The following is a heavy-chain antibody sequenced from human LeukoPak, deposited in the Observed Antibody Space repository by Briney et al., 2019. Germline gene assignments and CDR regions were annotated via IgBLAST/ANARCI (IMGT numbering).Heavy chain of an antibody. D-gene: IGHD6-19*01. V-gene: IGHV1-69*06. CDR3: ARSIAVAENWFDP. CDR1: GGTFSSYA. CDR2: IIPIFGTA. J-gene: IGHJ5*02. Sequence: SVKVSCKASGGTFSSYAISWVRQAPGQGLEWMGGIIPIFGTANYAQKFQDRVTITADKSTSTAYMELSSLRSEDTAVYYCARSIAVAENWFDPWGQGTLVTVSS.